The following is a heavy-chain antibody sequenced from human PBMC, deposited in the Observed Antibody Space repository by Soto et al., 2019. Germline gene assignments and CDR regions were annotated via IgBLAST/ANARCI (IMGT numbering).Heavy chain of an antibody. D-gene: IGHD3-10*01. Sequence: QLQLQESGPGLVKPSETLSLTCTVSGGSISSFNYFWGWIRQPPGKGLEWIGSIYYSGSTYYKPSLKSRVTISADTSKNQFSLKLSSVIAADTAVYYCARYYMWQPFDYWGQGTLVTASS. J-gene: IGHJ4*02. CDR3: ARYYMWQPFDY. CDR1: GGSISSFNYF. CDR2: IYYSGST. V-gene: IGHV4-39*01.